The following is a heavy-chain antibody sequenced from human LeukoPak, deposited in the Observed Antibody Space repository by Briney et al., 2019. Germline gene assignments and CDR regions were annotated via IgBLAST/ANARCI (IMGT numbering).Heavy chain of an antibody. J-gene: IGHJ4*02. CDR3: AKGPKLGDGFHCDC. CDR1: GFIFDNYA. V-gene: IGHV3-23*01. CDR2: ISGSADNT. Sequence: PGGSLRLSCVASGFIFDNYALSWVRQAPGKGLEWVSGISGSADNTYYADSVKGRFTISRDISKNTVYLQMNNLRVDDTAVYYCAKGPKLGDGFHCDCWGQGTLVTVSS. D-gene: IGHD5-24*01.